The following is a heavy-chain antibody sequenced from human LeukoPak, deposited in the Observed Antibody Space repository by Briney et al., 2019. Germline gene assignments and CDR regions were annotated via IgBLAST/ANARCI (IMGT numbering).Heavy chain of an antibody. D-gene: IGHD6-19*01. V-gene: IGHV1-2*02. CDR1: GYTFTGYY. J-gene: IGHJ4*02. CDR2: INPNSGGT. Sequence: GASVKVSCKASGYTFTGYYMHWVRQDPGQGLEWRGWINPNSGGTNYAQKFQGRVTMTRDTSISTAYMELSRLRSDDTAVYYCARELYSSGWCNDYWGQGTLVTVSS. CDR3: ARELYSSGWCNDY.